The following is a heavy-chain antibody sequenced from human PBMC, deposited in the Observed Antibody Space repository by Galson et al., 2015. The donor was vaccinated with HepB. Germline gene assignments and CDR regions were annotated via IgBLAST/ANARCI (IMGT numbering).Heavy chain of an antibody. Sequence: SVKVSCKASGGIFSSYTINWVRQAPGQGLEWMGRIIPILGIANYAQKFQGRVTITADKSTSTAYMELSSLRSEDTAVYYCASPNYYDSSGYFDYWGQGTLVTVSS. CDR3: ASPNYYDSSGYFDY. CDR2: IIPILGIA. V-gene: IGHV1-69*02. CDR1: GGIFSSYT. D-gene: IGHD3-22*01. J-gene: IGHJ4*02.